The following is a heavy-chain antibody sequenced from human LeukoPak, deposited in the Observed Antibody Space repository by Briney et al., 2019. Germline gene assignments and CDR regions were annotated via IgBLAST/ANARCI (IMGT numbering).Heavy chain of an antibody. D-gene: IGHD3-10*01. CDR1: GGSFSGYY. CDR2: INHSGST. Sequence: PSETLSLTCAVYGGSFSGYYWSWIRQPPGKGLEWIGEINHSGSTNYNPSLKSRVTISADTSKNQFSLKLSSVTAADTAVYYCARESKLFFGETRWGQGTLVTVSS. CDR3: ARESKLFFGETR. J-gene: IGHJ4*02. V-gene: IGHV4-34*01.